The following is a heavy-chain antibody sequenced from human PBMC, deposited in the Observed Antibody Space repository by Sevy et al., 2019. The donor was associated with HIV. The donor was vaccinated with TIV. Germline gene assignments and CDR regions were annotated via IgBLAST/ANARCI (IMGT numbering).Heavy chain of an antibody. CDR3: AKDPRSTSNTYYYYGMDV. CDR2: ISGSGGST. V-gene: IGHV3-23*01. CDR1: GFAPSTYG. Sequence: GGSLRLSCAASGFAPSTYGMHWVRQAPGKGLEWVAVISGSGGSTYYADFVKGRFTISRDNSKNTLYLQMNSLRGEDTAVYFCAKDPRSTSNTYYYYGMDVWGQGTTVTVSS. J-gene: IGHJ6*02. D-gene: IGHD1-26*01.